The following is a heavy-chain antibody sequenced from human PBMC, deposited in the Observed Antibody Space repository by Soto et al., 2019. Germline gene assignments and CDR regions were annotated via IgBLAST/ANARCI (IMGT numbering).Heavy chain of an antibody. V-gene: IGHV4-59*01. Sequence: PSETLSLTCSASGDSMSGYYWTLFQQPPGKGLEWVGYVYYTGSPNYNPSLKSRVTVSVDTSKKQFSLILTSVTAADTAVYYCARITKSPNSGYFDYWGQGALVTVS. J-gene: IGHJ4*02. CDR1: GDSMSGYY. CDR2: VYYTGSP. D-gene: IGHD7-27*01. CDR3: ARITKSPNSGYFDY.